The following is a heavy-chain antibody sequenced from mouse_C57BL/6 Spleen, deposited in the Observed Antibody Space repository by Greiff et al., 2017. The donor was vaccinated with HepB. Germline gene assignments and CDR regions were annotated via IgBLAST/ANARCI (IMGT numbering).Heavy chain of an antibody. D-gene: IGHD2-4*01. J-gene: IGHJ2*01. CDR2: ISYDGSN. V-gene: IGHV3-6*01. CDR1: GYSITSGYY. Sequence: ESGPGLVKPSQSLSLTCSVTGYSITSGYYWNWIRQFPGNKLEWLGYISYDGSNNYNPSLKNRISITRNTSKNQFFLKLNSVTTEDTATYAGEAAPYEYDDSFDYWGQGTALTVSS. CDR3: EAAPYEYDDSFDY.